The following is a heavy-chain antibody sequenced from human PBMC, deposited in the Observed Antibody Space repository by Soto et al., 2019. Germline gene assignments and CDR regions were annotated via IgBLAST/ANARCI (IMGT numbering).Heavy chain of an antibody. V-gene: IGHV3-9*01. CDR3: TKARLWGGDGYNSYYYNAMDV. Sequence: QLVESGGGLVQPGMSLRLSCAASGFTFDDYAMYWVRQVPGKGLEWVSGISWNSGRIGYADSVKGRFTISRDNAKNSLYLQMNSLRPEETALYYCTKARLWGGDGYNSYYYNAMDVWGQGTTVTVSS. D-gene: IGHD3-16*01. CDR2: ISWNSGRI. J-gene: IGHJ6*02. CDR1: GFTFDDYA.